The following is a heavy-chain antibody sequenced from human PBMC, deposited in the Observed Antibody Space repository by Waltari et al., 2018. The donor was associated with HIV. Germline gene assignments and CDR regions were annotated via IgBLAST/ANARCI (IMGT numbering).Heavy chain of an antibody. Sequence: EVQLVQSGVEVKKTGESLKISCEGSGYTFTGTLIGWVRQMPGKGLEWMGIIYPGDSDTRYSPSFQGQVTISADKSISTAYLHWSSLTASDTAMYYCARLVGGLYYDSWNAFDIWGQGTMVAVSS. CDR1: GYTFTGTL. CDR3: ARLVGGLYYDSWNAFDI. J-gene: IGHJ3*02. V-gene: IGHV5-51*03. D-gene: IGHD3-22*01. CDR2: IYPGDSDT.